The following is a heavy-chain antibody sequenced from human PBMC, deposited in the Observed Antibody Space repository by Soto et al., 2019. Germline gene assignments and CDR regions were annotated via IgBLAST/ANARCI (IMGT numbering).Heavy chain of an antibody. J-gene: IGHJ4*02. D-gene: IGHD6-19*01. V-gene: IGHV3-30-3*01. CDR1: GFTFSSYA. CDR2: ISYDGSNK. CDR3: ARDSGSGWAPFDY. Sequence: QVQLVESGGGVVQPGRSLRLSCAASGFTFSSYAMHWVRQAPGKGLERVAVISYDGSNKYYADSVKGRFTISRDNSKNTLYLQMNSLRAEDTAVYYCARDSGSGWAPFDYWGQGTLVTVSS.